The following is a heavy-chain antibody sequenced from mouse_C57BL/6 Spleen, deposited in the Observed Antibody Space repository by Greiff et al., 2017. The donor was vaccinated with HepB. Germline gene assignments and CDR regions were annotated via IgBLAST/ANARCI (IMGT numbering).Heavy chain of an antibody. CDR3: ARYMRCYYGSKDY. V-gene: IGHV7-3*01. Sequence: EVMLVESGGGLVQPGGSLSLSCAASGFTFTDYYMSWVRQPPGKALEWLGFIRNKANGYTTEYSASVKGRFTISRDNSQSILYLQMNALRAEDSATYYCARYMRCYYGSKDYWGQGTTLTVSS. CDR1: GFTFTDYY. J-gene: IGHJ2*01. D-gene: IGHD1-1*01. CDR2: IRNKANGYTT.